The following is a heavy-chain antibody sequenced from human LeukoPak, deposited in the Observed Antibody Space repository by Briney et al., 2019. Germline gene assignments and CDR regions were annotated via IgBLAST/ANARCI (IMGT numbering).Heavy chain of an antibody. V-gene: IGHV4-39*07. CDR3: ARAANLNYYYFYMDV. CDR2: IYYSGST. D-gene: IGHD1-14*01. Sequence: SETLSLTCTVSGGSISSSSYYWGWIRQPPGKGLEWIGSIYYSGSTYYNPSLKSRVTISVDTSKNQFSLKLSSVTAADTAVYYCARAANLNYYYFYMDVWGKGTTVTVSS. CDR1: GGSISSSSYY. J-gene: IGHJ6*03.